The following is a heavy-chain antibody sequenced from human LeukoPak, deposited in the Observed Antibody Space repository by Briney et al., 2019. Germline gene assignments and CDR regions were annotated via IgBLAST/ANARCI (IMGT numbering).Heavy chain of an antibody. CDR2: ISSTGGTI. CDR3: ATPGGRYSYGTFLDY. CDR1: GFTFSSNS. D-gene: IGHD5-18*01. V-gene: IGHV3-48*04. Sequence: GGSLRLSCAASGFTFSSNSMNWVRQAPGEGLEWVSYISSTGGTIYYADSMKGRSTISRDNAKNSLYLQMNSLRAEDTAVYYCATPGGRYSYGTFLDYWGQGTLVTVSS. J-gene: IGHJ4*02.